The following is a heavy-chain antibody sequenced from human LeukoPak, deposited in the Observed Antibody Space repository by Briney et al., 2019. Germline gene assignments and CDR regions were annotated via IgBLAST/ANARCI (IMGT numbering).Heavy chain of an antibody. CDR2: ISWNSGTI. J-gene: IGHJ4*02. CDR3: ARDTLYSSSPRYFDY. D-gene: IGHD6-13*01. V-gene: IGHV3-9*01. Sequence: GGSLRLSCAASGFTFDDYAMHWVRQAPGKGLEWVSGISWNSGTIDYADSVKGRFTISRDNAKNSLYLQMNSLRAEDTAVYYCARDTLYSSSPRYFDYWGQGTLVTVSS. CDR1: GFTFDDYA.